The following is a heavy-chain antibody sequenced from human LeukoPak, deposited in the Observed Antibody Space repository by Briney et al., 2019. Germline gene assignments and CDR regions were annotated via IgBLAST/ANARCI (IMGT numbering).Heavy chain of an antibody. V-gene: IGHV3-23*01. CDR1: GFTFSSYA. CDR2: ISGSGGST. CDR3: AKDSYGDYGGGPF. J-gene: IGHJ4*02. Sequence: HPGGSLRLSCAASGFTFSSYAMSWVRQAPGKGLEWVSAISGSGGSTYYADSVKGRFTISRDNSKNTLYLQMNSLRAEDTAVYYCAKDSYGDYGGGPFGGQGTLVTVSS. D-gene: IGHD4-17*01.